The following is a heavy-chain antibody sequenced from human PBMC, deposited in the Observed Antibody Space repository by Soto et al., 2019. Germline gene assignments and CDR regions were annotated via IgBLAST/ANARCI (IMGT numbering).Heavy chain of an antibody. CDR3: ARSQSHYDSRNDFDY. CDR1: GFTFSDYY. D-gene: IGHD3-22*01. J-gene: IGHJ4*02. V-gene: IGHV3-11*05. CDR2: ISSSSSYT. Sequence: QVQLVESGGGLVKPGGSLRLSCAASGFTFSDYYMSWIRQAPGKGLEWVSYISSSSSYTNYADSVKGRFTISRDNAKNSLYLQMNSLRAEDTAVYYCARSQSHYDSRNDFDYWGQGTLVTVSS.